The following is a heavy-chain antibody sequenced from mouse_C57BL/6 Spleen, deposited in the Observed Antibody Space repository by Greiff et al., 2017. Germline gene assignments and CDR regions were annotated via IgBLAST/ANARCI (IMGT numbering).Heavy chain of an antibody. V-gene: IGHV1-31*01. CDR1: GYSFTGYY. CDR2: IYPYNGVS. D-gene: IGHD2-4*01. J-gene: IGHJ1*03. CDR3: ARVRDGFYYDLDWYFDV. Sequence: VQLQQSGPELVKPGASVKISCKASGYSFTGYYMNWVQQSHGNILDWIGYIYPYNGVSSYNQKFKGKATLTVNKSSSTAYMELRSLTSEDSAVYYCARVRDGFYYDLDWYFDVWGTGTTVTVSS.